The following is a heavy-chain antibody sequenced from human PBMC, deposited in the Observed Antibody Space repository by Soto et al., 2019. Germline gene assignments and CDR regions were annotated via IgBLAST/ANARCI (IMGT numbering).Heavy chain of an antibody. CDR2: LWSHGSDK. Sequence: SLILSCATSGFTFSDYVMHWVLQAPGNGLEWVAVLWSHGSDKFYADSVKCRFTISRDNSKNTLYLQMNSLRAEDTAVYYCARDHGGQSGNFIFDNWGQGTTVTVSS. V-gene: IGHV3-33*01. CDR3: ARDHGGQSGNFIFDN. CDR1: GFTFSDYV. J-gene: IGHJ4*02. D-gene: IGHD3-16*01.